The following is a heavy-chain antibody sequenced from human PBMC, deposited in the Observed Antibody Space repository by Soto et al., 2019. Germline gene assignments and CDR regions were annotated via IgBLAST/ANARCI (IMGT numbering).Heavy chain of an antibody. CDR3: ARHEILSTVTNQFDY. J-gene: IGHJ4*02. CDR2: IYYSGST. CDR1: GGSISSSSYY. D-gene: IGHD4-17*01. V-gene: IGHV4-39*01. Sequence: SETLSLTCTVSGGSISSSSYYWGWIRQPPGKGLEWIGSIYYSGSTYYNPSLKSRVTISVDTSKNQFSLKLSSVTAADTAVYYCARHEILSTVTNQFDYWGQGTLATVSS.